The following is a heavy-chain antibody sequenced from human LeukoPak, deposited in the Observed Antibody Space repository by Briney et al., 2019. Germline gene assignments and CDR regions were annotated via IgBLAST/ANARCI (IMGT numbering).Heavy chain of an antibody. CDR1: GFTFNTYA. D-gene: IGHD3-10*01. J-gene: IGHJ4*02. V-gene: IGHV3-23*01. CDR2: ISGSGGRT. Sequence: GGSLRLSCAASGFTFNTYAMSWLRQAPGKGLEWVSAISGSGGRTYYADSVKGRFTISRDNSKNTLYLQMNSLRAEDTAVYYCANFRAGSGSYYNYWGQGTLVTVSS. CDR3: ANFRAGSGSYYNY.